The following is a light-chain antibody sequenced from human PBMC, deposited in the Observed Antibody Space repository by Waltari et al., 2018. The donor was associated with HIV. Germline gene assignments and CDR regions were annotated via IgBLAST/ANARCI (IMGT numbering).Light chain of an antibody. CDR2: WAS. CDR3: QQYYRTPLT. CDR1: PSLLYSTNNKNY. V-gene: IGKV4-1*01. Sequence: DILLPQSPDSLAVSLGERVTIKCTARPSLLYSTNNKNYLAWYQHKPGQPPKLLIYWASTRQSGVPDRFSGSGSGTNFNLTINKLQAEDVATYYCQQYYRTPLTFGGGTKVGL. J-gene: IGKJ4*01.